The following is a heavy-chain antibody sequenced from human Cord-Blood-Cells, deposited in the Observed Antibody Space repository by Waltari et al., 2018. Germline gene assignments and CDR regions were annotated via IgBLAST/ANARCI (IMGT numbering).Heavy chain of an antibody. J-gene: IGHJ3*02. Sequence: QVQLQESGPGLVKPSETLSLTCAVSGYSISRGYYWGWIRQRPGKGLEWIGSIYHSGSTYSNPSLKSRFTISVDTSKHQFSLNLSPVNAANTAVYYCARVGAHYYDSSGYAFDIWGQGTMVTVSS. CDR3: ARVGAHYYDSSGYAFDI. D-gene: IGHD3-22*01. CDR2: IYHSGST. V-gene: IGHV4-38-2*01. CDR1: GYSISRGYY.